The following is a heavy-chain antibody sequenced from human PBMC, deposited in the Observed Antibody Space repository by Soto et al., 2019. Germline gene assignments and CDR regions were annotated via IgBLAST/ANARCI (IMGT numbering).Heavy chain of an antibody. V-gene: IGHV2-5*02. Sequence: SGPTLVNPTQTLTLTCTFSGFSLTTNRVVVGWVRQPPVQAPSWLAFIYGDDDKLYSPSLWSRPTITKDTSKNQVVLTMTNLDRVERATYYCVHRTTVTSCDYWGRGTLVTVAS. J-gene: IGHJ4*02. D-gene: IGHD4-17*01. CDR2: IYGDDDK. CDR3: VHRTTVTSCDY. CDR1: GFSLTTNRVV.